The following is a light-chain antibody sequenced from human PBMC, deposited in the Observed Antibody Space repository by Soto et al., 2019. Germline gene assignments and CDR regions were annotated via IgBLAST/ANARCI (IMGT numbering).Light chain of an antibody. CDR3: QQYGRPPKT. J-gene: IGKJ1*01. CDR2: DSS. Sequence: IVLTQSRGTLSLSPGERATLSCRASQSISTSHYVAWYQQKPGQAPRLLIYDSSIRATGIPDRFSGSGSGTDFTLTISRPEPEDFAVYFCQQYGRPPKTFGLGTKVDIK. CDR1: QSISTSHY. V-gene: IGKV3-20*01.